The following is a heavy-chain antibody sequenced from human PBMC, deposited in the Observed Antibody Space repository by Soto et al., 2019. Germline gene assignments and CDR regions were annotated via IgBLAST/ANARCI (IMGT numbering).Heavy chain of an antibody. D-gene: IGHD1-1*01. V-gene: IGHV4-4*02. CDR2: IFHSGDT. Sequence: SETLALTCAVSGGSISISNWWSWVRQPPGKGLEWIGGIFHSGDTNYNPSLKSRVTMSMDTSNNQFSLKLTSVTAADTAVYYCAGGNDWNWRYWGQGALVSVSS. CDR1: GGSISISNW. J-gene: IGHJ4*02. CDR3: AGGNDWNWRY.